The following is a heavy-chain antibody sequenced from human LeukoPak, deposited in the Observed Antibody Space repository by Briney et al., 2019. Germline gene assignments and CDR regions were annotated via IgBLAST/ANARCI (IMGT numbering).Heavy chain of an antibody. D-gene: IGHD3-10*01. CDR1: GFTFESYT. J-gene: IGHJ6*02. CDR3: AKNSPSGSGTYYDIYYYNGMDV. Sequence: GTSLRLSCAASGFTFESYTIHWVRQAPGKGLEWVALVSYGGSNKYYIDSVKGRFTISRDNSKNTLYLQMNSLRPEDTAVYYCAKNSPSGSGTYYDIYYYNGMDVWGQGTTVTVSS. V-gene: IGHV3-30-3*01. CDR2: VSYGGSNK.